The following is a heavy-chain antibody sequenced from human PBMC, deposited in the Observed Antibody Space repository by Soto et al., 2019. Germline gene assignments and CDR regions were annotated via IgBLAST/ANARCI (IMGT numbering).Heavy chain of an antibody. J-gene: IGHJ5*02. V-gene: IGHV4-39*02. CDR3: ARHKTTMLTVVSAFDP. Sequence: PSETLSLTCTVSGDSITRSNFYWAWIRQPPGKGLEWLGSIFYSGSTFYNPALKSRVTFSVDTSKNHFSLKLSHVTAADTAVYYCARHKTTMLTVVSAFDPWGQGTRVTSPQ. D-gene: IGHD3-22*01. CDR1: GDSITRSNFY. CDR2: IFYSGST.